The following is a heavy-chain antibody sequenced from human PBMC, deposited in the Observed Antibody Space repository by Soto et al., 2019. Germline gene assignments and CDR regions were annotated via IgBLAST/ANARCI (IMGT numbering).Heavy chain of an antibody. Sequence: ASVKVSCKASGGTFTSYTVYWVRQAPGQGLEWVGGLIPMFDIANYAEGFRGRVMITADEATNTVYMELSSLRSEDTAVYYCARESYSSGWYGMGIDYGGQGTLVTVSS. D-gene: IGHD6-19*01. CDR1: GGTFTSYT. CDR3: ARESYSSGWYGMGIDY. CDR2: LIPMFDIA. J-gene: IGHJ4*02. V-gene: IGHV1-69*13.